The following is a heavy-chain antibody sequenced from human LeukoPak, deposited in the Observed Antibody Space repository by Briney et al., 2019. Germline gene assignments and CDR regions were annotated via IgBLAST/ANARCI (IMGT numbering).Heavy chain of an antibody. CDR1: GFTFSSYW. J-gene: IGHJ4*02. CDR3: ARDAIPGGYYDSSGYIEHYYFDY. V-gene: IGHV3-7*01. D-gene: IGHD3-22*01. Sequence: PGGSLRLSCAASGFTFSSYWMSWVRQAPGKGLEWVANIKQDGSEKYYVDSVKGRFTISRDNAKNSLYLQMNSLRAEDTAVCYCARDAIPGGYYDSSGYIEHYYFDYWGQGALVTVSS. CDR2: IKQDGSEK.